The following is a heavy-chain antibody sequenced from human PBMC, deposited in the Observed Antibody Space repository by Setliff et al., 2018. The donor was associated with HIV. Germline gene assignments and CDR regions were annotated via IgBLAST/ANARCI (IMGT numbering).Heavy chain of an antibody. J-gene: IGHJ6*02. D-gene: IGHD2-15*01. CDR2: LYPGDSDT. CDR1: GYNFANYW. Sequence: PGESLKISCKGSGYNFANYWIAWVRQMPGKGLEWMGILYPGDSDTRYSPSFQGQVTISADKSISTAYLQCSSLKASDTAMYYCARLGGICSGGSCTALAYTMDVWGQGTTVTVSS. V-gene: IGHV5-51*01. CDR3: ARLGGICSGGSCTALAYTMDV.